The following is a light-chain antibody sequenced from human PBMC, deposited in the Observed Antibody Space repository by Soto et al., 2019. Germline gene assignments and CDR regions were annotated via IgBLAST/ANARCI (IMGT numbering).Light chain of an antibody. CDR2: DVS. J-gene: IGLJ1*01. CDR3: SSYTSSSIYV. Sequence: QSVLTQPASVCGSPGQSITISCTGTSSDVGGYNYVSWYQQHPGKAPKLMIYDVSNRPSGVSNRFSGSKSGNTASLTISGLQAEDEADYYCSSYTSSSIYVFGTGTKLTVL. CDR1: SSDVGGYNY. V-gene: IGLV2-14*01.